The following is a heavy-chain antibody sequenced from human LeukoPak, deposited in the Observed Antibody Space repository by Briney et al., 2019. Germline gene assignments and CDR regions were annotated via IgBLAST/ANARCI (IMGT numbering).Heavy chain of an antibody. D-gene: IGHD1-1*01. J-gene: IGHJ4*02. CDR1: GFTFSSYA. CDR2: ISFDGSDK. Sequence: GSLRLSCAASGFTFSSYAMHWVRQAPGKGLEWVALISFDGSDKYYADSVKGRCTISRDNSKNTLYLQMNSLRAEDTAVYYCARARGRYNWNDENPDYWGQGTLVTVSS. V-gene: IGHV3-30*04. CDR3: ARARGRYNWNDENPDY.